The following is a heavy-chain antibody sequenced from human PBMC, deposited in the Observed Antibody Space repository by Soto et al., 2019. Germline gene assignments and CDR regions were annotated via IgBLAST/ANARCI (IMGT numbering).Heavy chain of an antibody. CDR2: IYYSGSS. D-gene: IGHD3-3*01. V-gene: IGHV4-31*03. Sequence: SETLSLTCTVSGGSISSGGYNWSWIRQHPGKGQERIGYIYYSGSSDYNPSLKSRFTISVDTSKNLFSLKLSFVTAADTAVFFCARGRRRGLRPYYYGMDVWGQGTTVTVSS. J-gene: IGHJ6*02. CDR1: GGSISSGGYN. CDR3: ARGRRRGLRPYYYGMDV.